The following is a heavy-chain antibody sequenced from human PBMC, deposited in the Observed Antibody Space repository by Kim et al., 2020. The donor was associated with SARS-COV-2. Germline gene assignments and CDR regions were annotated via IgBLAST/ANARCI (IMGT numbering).Heavy chain of an antibody. Sequence: YNPSLKGRVTISVDTSKNQFSLKLSSVTAADTAVYYCARDIYGGNSGWWIWGQGTLVTVSS. V-gene: IGHV4-59*01. CDR3: ARDIYGGNSGWWI. J-gene: IGHJ4*02. D-gene: IGHD4-17*01.